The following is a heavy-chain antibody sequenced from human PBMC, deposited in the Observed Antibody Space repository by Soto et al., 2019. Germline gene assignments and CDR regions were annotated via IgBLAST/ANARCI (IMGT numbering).Heavy chain of an antibody. D-gene: IGHD6-13*01. J-gene: IGHJ6*02. V-gene: IGHV5-10-1*01. Sequence: GESLKISCKGSGYSFTTYWINWVRQMPGRGLEWMGRIDPSDSYTNYSPSFQGHVSISADKSTSTAYLQWSSLQASDTARYYCARLGWGIAAGGPNYFYYYGMDVWGQGTTVTVSS. CDR1: GYSFTTYW. CDR3: ARLGWGIAAGGPNYFYYYGMDV. CDR2: IDPSDSYT.